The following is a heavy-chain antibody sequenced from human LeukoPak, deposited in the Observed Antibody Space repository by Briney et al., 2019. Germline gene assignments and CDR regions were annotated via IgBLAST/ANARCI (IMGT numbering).Heavy chain of an antibody. V-gene: IGHV3-7*01. J-gene: IGHJ4*02. CDR1: GFTFSSYW. CDR3: ARTDYGDYVSDGYYFDY. D-gene: IGHD4-17*01. CDR2: IKQDGSEK. Sequence: QPGGSLRLSCAASGFTFSSYWMSWVRQAPGKGLEWVANIKQDGSEKYYVDSVKGRFTISRDNAKNSLYLQMNSPRAEDTAVYYCARTDYGDYVSDGYYFDYWGQGTLVTVSS.